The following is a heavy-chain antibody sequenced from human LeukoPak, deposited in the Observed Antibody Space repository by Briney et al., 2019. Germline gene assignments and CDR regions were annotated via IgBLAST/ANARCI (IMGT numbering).Heavy chain of an antibody. CDR1: GYTFTDYC. V-gene: IGHV1-2*02. D-gene: IGHD6-19*01. J-gene: IGHJ6*02. CDR2: INPHSGGT. CDR3: ARKDIAVAGLHYYGMDV. Sequence: VASVKVSCKASGYTFTDYCIHWVRQAPGQGLEWMGWINPHSGGTNYAQKFRGRVTMTRDTSISTAYMELSRLRPDDTAVYFCARKDIAVAGLHYYGMDVWGQGTTVTVSS.